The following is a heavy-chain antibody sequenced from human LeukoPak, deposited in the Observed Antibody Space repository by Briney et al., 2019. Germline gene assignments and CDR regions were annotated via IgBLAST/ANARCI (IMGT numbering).Heavy chain of an antibody. V-gene: IGHV3-23*01. Sequence: GGSRTLSCALSGFTFSIYAMRWVRRSPGGGGEWGGSISGCGGTEYYAESVKGRFPISSDNSKNTLYLQMNSLRAEDTAVYYCAKDFVVVPAVHFDYWGQGTLVTVSS. CDR3: AKDFVVVPAVHFDY. D-gene: IGHD2-2*01. CDR2: ISGCGGTE. CDR1: GFTFSIYA. J-gene: IGHJ4*02.